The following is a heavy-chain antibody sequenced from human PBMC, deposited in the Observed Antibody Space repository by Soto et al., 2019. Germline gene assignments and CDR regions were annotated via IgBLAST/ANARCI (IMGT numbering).Heavy chain of an antibody. CDR2: IYPGDSDT. CDR1: GYSFTSYW. CDR3: ARLYVRSEYQLLWPDAFDS. J-gene: IGHJ3*02. V-gene: IGHV5-51*01. D-gene: IGHD2-2*01. Sequence: GESLKISCKGSGYSFTSYWIGWVRQMPGKGLEWMGIIYPGDSDTRYSPSFQGQVTISADKSISTAYLQWSSLKASDTAMYYCARLYVRSEYQLLWPDAFDSRGQGTMVTVSS.